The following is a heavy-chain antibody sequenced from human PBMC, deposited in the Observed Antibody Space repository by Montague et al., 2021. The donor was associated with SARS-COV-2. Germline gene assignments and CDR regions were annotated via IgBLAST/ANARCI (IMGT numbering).Heavy chain of an antibody. J-gene: IGHJ5*02. CDR3: ARHDHTDFGNPNWFGP. D-gene: IGHD5-18*01. CDR2: MVYSGRN. V-gene: IGHV4-39*01. Sequence: SETLSLTCTVSGDSINSDTAFWGWVRQSPGKGLEWIGSMVYSGRNFYNGALRSRLTISVDTSKNQFSLELRAVTAADTGLYYCARHDHTDFGNPNWFGPWGQGTLVTVSS. CDR1: GDSINSDTAF.